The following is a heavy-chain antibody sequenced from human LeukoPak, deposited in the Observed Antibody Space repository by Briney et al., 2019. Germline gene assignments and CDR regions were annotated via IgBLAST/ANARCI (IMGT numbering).Heavy chain of an antibody. Sequence: ASVKVSCKVSGYTLTELSMHWVRQAPGKGLEWMGGFDPEDGETIYAQKFQGRVTMTRDTSTSTVYMELSSLRSEDTAVYYCARDRGSGADAFDIWGQGTMVTVSS. V-gene: IGHV1-24*01. CDR2: FDPEDGET. CDR3: ARDRGSGADAFDI. J-gene: IGHJ3*02. D-gene: IGHD6-19*01. CDR1: GYTLTELS.